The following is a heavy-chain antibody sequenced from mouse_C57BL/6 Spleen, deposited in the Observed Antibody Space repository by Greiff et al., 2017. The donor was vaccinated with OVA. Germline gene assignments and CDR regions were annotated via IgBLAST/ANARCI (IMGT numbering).Heavy chain of an antibody. CDR2: IWSGGST. CDR3: ASRGYFDV. V-gene: IGHV2-2*01. CDR1: GFSLTSYG. J-gene: IGHJ1*03. Sequence: VQLQQSGPGLVQPSQSLSITCTVSGFSLTSYGVHWVRQSPGKGLEWLGVIWSGGSTDYNAAFISRLSISKDNSKSQVFFKMNSLQADDTAIYYCASRGYFDVWGTGTTVTVSS.